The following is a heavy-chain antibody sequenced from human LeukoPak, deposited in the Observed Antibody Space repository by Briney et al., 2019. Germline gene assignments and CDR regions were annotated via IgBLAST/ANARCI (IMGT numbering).Heavy chain of an antibody. CDR3: ARVGNWNDVENWFDP. CDR2: IYYSGST. V-gene: IGHV4-59*08. J-gene: IGHJ5*02. CDR1: GGSISSYY. Sequence: PSEALSLTCTVSGGSISSYYWSWIRQPPGKGLEWIGYIYYSGSTNYNPSLKSRVTISVDTSKNQFSLKLSSVTAADTAVYYCARVGNWNDVENWFDPWGQGTLVTVSS. D-gene: IGHD1-1*01.